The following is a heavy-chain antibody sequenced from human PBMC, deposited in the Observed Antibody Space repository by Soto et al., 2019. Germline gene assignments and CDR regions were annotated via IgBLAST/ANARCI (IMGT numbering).Heavy chain of an antibody. Sequence: SETLSLTCTVSGGSISSSSYYWGWIRQPPGKGLEWIGSIYYSGSTYYNPSLKSRVTIAVDTSKNQFSLKLSSVTAADTAVYYCARRWYSSSSLYYYYYGMDVWGQGTTVTVSS. J-gene: IGHJ6*02. V-gene: IGHV4-39*01. CDR1: GGSISSSSYY. CDR2: IYYSGST. CDR3: ARRWYSSSSLYYYYYGMDV. D-gene: IGHD6-6*01.